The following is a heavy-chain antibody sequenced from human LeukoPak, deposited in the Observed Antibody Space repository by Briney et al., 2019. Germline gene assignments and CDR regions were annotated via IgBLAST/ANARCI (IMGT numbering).Heavy chain of an antibody. CDR1: GGSISSGDYY. D-gene: IGHD3-22*01. Sequence: PSQTLSLTCTVSGGSISSGDYYWSWIRQPPGKGLEWIGYIYHSGSTYFNPSLKSRVTISVDTSKNQFSLKLSSVTAVDTAVYYCARGPDSSGYYYFDFWGQGTLVTVSS. V-gene: IGHV4-30-4*01. CDR2: IYHSGST. J-gene: IGHJ4*02. CDR3: ARGPDSSGYYYFDF.